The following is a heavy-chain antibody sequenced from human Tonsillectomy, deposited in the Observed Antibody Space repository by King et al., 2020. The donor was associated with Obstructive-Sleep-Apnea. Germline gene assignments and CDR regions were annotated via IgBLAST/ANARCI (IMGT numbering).Heavy chain of an antibody. CDR2: IYYSGST. Sequence: VQLQESGPGLVKPSQTLSLTCTVSGASFSIGGYYWSWIRQHPGKGLEWLCYIYYSGSTYSNPSLKMRVTLSVDTSKSQFSLKLSSVTAADTAVYYCARVVDYGDYEDFWGQGTLVIVSS. CDR1: GASFSIGGYY. V-gene: IGHV4-31*03. D-gene: IGHD4-17*01. CDR3: ARVVDYGDYEDF. J-gene: IGHJ4*02.